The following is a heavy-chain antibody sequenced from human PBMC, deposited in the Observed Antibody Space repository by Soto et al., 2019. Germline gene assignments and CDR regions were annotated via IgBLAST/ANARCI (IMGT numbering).Heavy chain of an antibody. CDR2: IIPIFGTA. CDR3: ASSAGRQLWAHFDY. J-gene: IGHJ4*02. Sequence: ASVKVSCKASGGTFSSYAISWVRQAPGQGLEWMGGIIPIFGTANYAQKFQGRVTITADESTSTAYMELSSLRSEDTAVYYCASSAGRQLWAHFDYWGQGTLVTVS. V-gene: IGHV1-69*13. CDR1: GGTFSSYA. D-gene: IGHD5-18*01.